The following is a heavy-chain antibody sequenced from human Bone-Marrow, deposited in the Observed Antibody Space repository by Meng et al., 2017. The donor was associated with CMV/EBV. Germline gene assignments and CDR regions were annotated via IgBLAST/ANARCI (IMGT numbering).Heavy chain of an antibody. J-gene: IGHJ4*02. CDR3: AILESRVITRSGYFDY. V-gene: IGHV3-9*01. CDR1: GFTFDDYA. CDR2: ISWNSGSI. D-gene: IGHD3-22*01. Sequence: GGSLRLSCAASGFTFDDYAMHWVRQAPGKGLEWVSGISWNSGSIGYADSVKGRFTISRDNSKNTLYLQMNSLRAEDTAVYYCAILESRVITRSGYFDYWGQGTLVTVSS.